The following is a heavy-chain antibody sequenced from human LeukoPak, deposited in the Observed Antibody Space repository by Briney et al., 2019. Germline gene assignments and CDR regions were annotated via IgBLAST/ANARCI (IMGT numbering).Heavy chain of an antibody. J-gene: IGHJ4*02. Sequence: GGSLRLSCATSGFTFTRYWMSWIRQAPGKGLEWVANIKQDGSQQYYLDSVEGRFTISRDNAKNSLYLQMNNLRAEDTAVYYCSNGIYSSSYWGQGTLVTVST. CDR1: GFTFTRYW. CDR3: SNGIYSSSY. D-gene: IGHD6-6*01. CDR2: IKQDGSQQ. V-gene: IGHV3-7*01.